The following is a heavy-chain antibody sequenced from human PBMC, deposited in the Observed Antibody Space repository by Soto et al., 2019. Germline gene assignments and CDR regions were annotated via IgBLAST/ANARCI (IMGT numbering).Heavy chain of an antibody. J-gene: IGHJ5*02. Sequence: GGSLRLSCAASGFTFSSYGMHWVRQAPGKGLEWVAVISYDGSNKYYADSVKGRFTISRDNSKNTLYLQMNSLRAEDTAVYYCAKDLGNYDFWSGYPSPWGQGTLVTVSS. D-gene: IGHD3-3*01. CDR3: AKDLGNYDFWSGYPSP. CDR1: GFTFSSYG. CDR2: ISYDGSNK. V-gene: IGHV3-30*18.